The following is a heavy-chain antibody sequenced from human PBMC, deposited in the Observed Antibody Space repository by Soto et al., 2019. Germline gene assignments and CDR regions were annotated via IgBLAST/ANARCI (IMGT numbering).Heavy chain of an antibody. CDR1: GGTFSSYA. D-gene: IGHD3-3*01. CDR3: ARSQVNFWSGYYIMDYYYYYMDV. V-gene: IGHV1-69*10. J-gene: IGHJ6*03. Sequence: SVKVSCKASGGTFSSYAISWVRQAPGQGLEWMGGMIPNIGKANYAQKFQGRVTMTTNNSISTAYMELSSLRSEDTAVYYCARSQVNFWSGYYIMDYYYYYMDVWGKGTTVTVSS. CDR2: MIPNIGKA.